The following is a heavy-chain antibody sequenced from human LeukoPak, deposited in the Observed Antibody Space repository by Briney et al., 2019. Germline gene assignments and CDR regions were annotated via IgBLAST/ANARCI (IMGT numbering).Heavy chain of an antibody. CDR2: ISSSSTTI. V-gene: IGHV3-48*02. CDR1: GFSFSTYS. Sequence: GGPLRLSCAASGFSFSTYSMNWVRQAPGKGLEWVSYISSSSTTIYYTDSVKGRFTISRDNAKNSLYLQMDSLRDEDTAVYYCARFKAASDIWGQGTMVTVSS. J-gene: IGHJ3*02. CDR3: ARFKAASDI.